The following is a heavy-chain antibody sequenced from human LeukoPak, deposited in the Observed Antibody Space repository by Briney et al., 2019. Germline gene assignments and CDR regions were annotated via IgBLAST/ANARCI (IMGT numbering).Heavy chain of an antibody. D-gene: IGHD6-13*01. Sequence: GSLRLSCAASGFTFSDYWMTWVRKAPGKGLEWVASIKYNGNEKQYVDSVKGRFTISRDNAKKSLYLEMTSLRAEDTAVYYCARDLGQLPENWGRGTLVTVSS. V-gene: IGHV3-7*01. J-gene: IGHJ4*02. CDR2: IKYNGNEK. CDR3: ARDLGQLPEN. CDR1: GFTFSDYW.